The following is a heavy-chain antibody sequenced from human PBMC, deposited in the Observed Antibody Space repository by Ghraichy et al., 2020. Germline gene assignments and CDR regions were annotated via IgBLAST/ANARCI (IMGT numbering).Heavy chain of an antibody. CDR1: GFTFSSYA. D-gene: IGHD3-10*01. V-gene: IGHV3-23*01. J-gene: IGHJ4*02. CDR3: AKMVRGVITYYFDY. CDR2: ISGSGGST. Sequence: GESLNISCAASGFTFSSYAMSWVRQAPGKGLEWVSAISGSGGSTYYADSVKGRFTISRDNSKNTLYLQMNSLRAEDTAVYYCAKMVRGVITYYFDYWGQGTLVTVSS.